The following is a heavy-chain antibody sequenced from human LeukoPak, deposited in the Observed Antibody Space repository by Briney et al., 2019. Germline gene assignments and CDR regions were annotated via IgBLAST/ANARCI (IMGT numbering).Heavy chain of an antibody. CDR2: IGTGGDT. V-gene: IGHV3-13*01. Sequence: GGSLRLSCAASGFTFSRYDMHWVRQPIGKGLEWVSAIGTGGDTYYLDSVKGRFTISRENAKSSLYLQMNSLRVGDTAVYYCARGPRYGSSDYPNYGMDVWGQGTTVTVSS. J-gene: IGHJ6*02. D-gene: IGHD3-22*01. CDR3: ARGPRYGSSDYPNYGMDV. CDR1: GFTFSRYD.